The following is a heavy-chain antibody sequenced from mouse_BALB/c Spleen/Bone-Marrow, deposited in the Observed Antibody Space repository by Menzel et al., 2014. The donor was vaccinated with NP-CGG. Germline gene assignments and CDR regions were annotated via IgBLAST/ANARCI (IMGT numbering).Heavy chain of an antibody. J-gene: IGHJ2*01. CDR1: GYSITSDYA. CDR3: ARGTLY. Sequence: EVMLVESGSGLVKPSQSLSLTCTVTGYSITSDYAWNWIRQFPGNKLEWMGYISYSGSTSYNPSLKSRISITRDTSKNQFFLQLNSVTTEDTATYYCARGTLYWGQGTTLTVSS. V-gene: IGHV3-2*02. CDR2: ISYSGST.